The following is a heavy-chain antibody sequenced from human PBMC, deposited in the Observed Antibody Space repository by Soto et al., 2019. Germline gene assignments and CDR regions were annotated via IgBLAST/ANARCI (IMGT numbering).Heavy chain of an antibody. Sequence: PSETLSLTCSVSDDSINSDKYYWGWIRQPPGKGLEWIGSIYYRGNAYYNPSLQTRVTISLDKSKGQFSLKLNPVTAADSAVYFCARLEGLATISYYFDFWGPGALVTVSS. CDR1: DDSINSDKYY. CDR2: IYYRGNA. D-gene: IGHD5-12*01. J-gene: IGHJ4*02. CDR3: ARLEGLATISYYFDF. V-gene: IGHV4-39*01.